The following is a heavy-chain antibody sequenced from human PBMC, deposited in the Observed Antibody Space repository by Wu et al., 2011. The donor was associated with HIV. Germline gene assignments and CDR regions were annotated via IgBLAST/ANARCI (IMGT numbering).Heavy chain of an antibody. J-gene: IGHJ6*03. CDR2: INPNSGGT. CDR3: ARDPYSSSFYYYYFMDV. Sequence: SGYSFIDYYMHWVRQAPGQGLEWMGWINPNSGGTNYAQTFQGRVSMTRDTSITTAYMELSRLRSDDTAVYYCARDPYSSSFYYYYFMDVWGKGTTVTVSS. CDR1: GYSFIDYY. D-gene: IGHD6-6*01. V-gene: IGHV1-2*02.